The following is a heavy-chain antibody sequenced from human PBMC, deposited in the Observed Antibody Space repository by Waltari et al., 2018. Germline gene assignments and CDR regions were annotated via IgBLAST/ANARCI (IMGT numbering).Heavy chain of an antibody. CDR3: ARRGWSGLDWFDR. CDR2: IYWNDEK. V-gene: IGHV2-5*01. D-gene: IGHD3-3*01. CDR1: GFSLNTNGVG. Sequence: QITLKESGPTLVKPTQTLTLTCTFSGFSLNTNGVGVGWLRQPPGKALEWLALIYWNDEKRYTPSLQSRLTITKDTSKNQVVLTLTNMDPVDTATYFCARRGWSGLDWFDRWGQGILVTVSS. J-gene: IGHJ5*02.